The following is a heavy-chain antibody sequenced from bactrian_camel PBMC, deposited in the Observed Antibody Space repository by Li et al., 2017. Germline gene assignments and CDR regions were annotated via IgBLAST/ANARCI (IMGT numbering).Heavy chain of an antibody. CDR2: SYPGAGVT. CDR3: VAARYCKTASDLDRYLEV. V-gene: IGHV3S40*01. J-gene: IGHJ2*01. Sequence: VQLVESGGGSVQAGGSVRLSCVASGFTESGNYVAWIRQAPGKGREGVAASYPGAGVTDYVDTVKGRFAISRDDAEGAVYLQMNNLEPEDSAMYYCVAARYCKTASDLDRYLEVSGQGTQVTVS. D-gene: IGHD1*01. CDR1: GFTESGNY.